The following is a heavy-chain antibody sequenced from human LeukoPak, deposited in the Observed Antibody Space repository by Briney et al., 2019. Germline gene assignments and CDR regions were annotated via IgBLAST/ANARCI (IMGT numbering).Heavy chain of an antibody. D-gene: IGHD3-3*01. Sequence: GGSLRLSCAASGFTFSSYSMNWVRQAPGKGLEWVSSISSSSSYIYYADSVKGRFTISRDNAKNSLYLQMNSLRAEDTAVYYCAREYDFWSGYCDYWGQGTLVTVSS. CDR2: ISSSSSYI. CDR1: GFTFSSYS. CDR3: AREYDFWSGYCDY. J-gene: IGHJ4*02. V-gene: IGHV3-21*01.